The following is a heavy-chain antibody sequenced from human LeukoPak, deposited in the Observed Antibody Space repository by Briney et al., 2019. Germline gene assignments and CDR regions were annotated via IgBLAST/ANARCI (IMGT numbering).Heavy chain of an antibody. D-gene: IGHD3-10*01. J-gene: IGHJ4*02. CDR1: GFTFSSYG. CDR2: IWYDGSNK. CDR3: ARDGYYGSGSYYDY. Sequence: GGSLRLSCAASGFTFSSYGMHWVRQAPGKGLEWVAVIWYDGSNKYYADSVKGRFTISRDNSKNTLYLQMNSLRAEDTAVYYCARDGYYGSGSYYDYWGQGTLATVSS. V-gene: IGHV3-33*08.